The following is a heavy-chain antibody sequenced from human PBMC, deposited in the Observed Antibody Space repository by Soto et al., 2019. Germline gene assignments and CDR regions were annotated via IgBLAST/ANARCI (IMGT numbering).Heavy chain of an antibody. CDR3: ARIQHDYGGNPLGDY. CDR1: GGTFSSYA. V-gene: IGHV1-69*13. CDR2: IIPIFGTA. D-gene: IGHD4-17*01. J-gene: IGHJ4*02. Sequence: ASVKVSCKASGGTFSSYAISWVRQAPGQGLEWMGGIIPIFGTANYAQKFQGRVTITADESTSTAYMELSSLRSEDTAVYYCARIQHDYGGNPLGDYWGQGTLVTVSS.